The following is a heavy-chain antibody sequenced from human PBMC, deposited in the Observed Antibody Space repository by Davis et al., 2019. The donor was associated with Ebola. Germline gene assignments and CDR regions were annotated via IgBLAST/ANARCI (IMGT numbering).Heavy chain of an antibody. CDR3: ARDKPYYGMDV. CDR2: IYYSGSS. J-gene: IGHJ6*02. CDR1: GGSISSYY. V-gene: IGHV4-59*01. Sequence: SETLSLTCIVSGGSISSYYWSWIRQPPGKGLEWIGYIYYSGSSNYNPSLKSRVTISVDTSKNQFSLKLSSVSAADTAVYFCARDKPYYGMDVWGQGTTVTVSS.